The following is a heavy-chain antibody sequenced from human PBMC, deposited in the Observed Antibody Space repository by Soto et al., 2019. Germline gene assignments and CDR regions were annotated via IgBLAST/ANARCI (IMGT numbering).Heavy chain of an antibody. CDR2: ISGSGGST. CDR3: AKSKAGITMVRGVLYFDY. J-gene: IGHJ4*02. CDR1: GFTFSSYA. Sequence: GGSLRLSCAASGFTFSSYAMSWVRQAPGKGLEWVSAISGSGGSTYYADSVKGRFTISRDNSKNTLYLQMNSLRAEDTAVYYCAKSKAGITMVRGVLYFDYWGQGTLVTVSS. V-gene: IGHV3-23*01. D-gene: IGHD3-10*01.